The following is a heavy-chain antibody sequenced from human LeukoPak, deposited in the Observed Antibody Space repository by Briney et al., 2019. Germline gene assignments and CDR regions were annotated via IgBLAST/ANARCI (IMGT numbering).Heavy chain of an antibody. CDR1: GFTFDDYG. CDR2: INWNGGST. J-gene: IGHJ3*02. CDR3: ARDRRYCSSTSCYTGAFDI. D-gene: IGHD2-2*02. Sequence: PGGSLRPSCAASGFTFDDYGMSWVRQAPGKGLEWVSGINWNGGSTGYADSVKGRFTISRDNAKNSLHLQMNSLRAEDTALYYCARDRRYCSSTSCYTGAFDIWGQGTMVTVSS. V-gene: IGHV3-20*04.